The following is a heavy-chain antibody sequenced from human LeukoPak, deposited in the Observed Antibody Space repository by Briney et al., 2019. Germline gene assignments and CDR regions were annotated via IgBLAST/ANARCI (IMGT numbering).Heavy chain of an antibody. CDR1: GFTFSIYA. V-gene: IGHV3-30*04. CDR2: ISSDGGDK. CDR3: ARAHNWKYGSFDF. D-gene: IGHD1-7*01. J-gene: IGHJ4*02. Sequence: PGGSLRLSCAASGFTFSIYAMHWVRQAPGKGLEWVAVISSDGGDKYYADSVKGRFTISRDNAKNSLYLQMNSLRAEDTAVYYCARAHNWKYGSFDFWGQGTLVTVSS.